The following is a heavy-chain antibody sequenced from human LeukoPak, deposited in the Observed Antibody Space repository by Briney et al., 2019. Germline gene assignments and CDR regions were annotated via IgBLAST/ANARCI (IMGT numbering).Heavy chain of an antibody. CDR3: AKDIRSVTSFFDY. V-gene: IGHV3-9*01. D-gene: IGHD4-17*01. J-gene: IGHJ4*02. CDR1: GFTFDDYA. Sequence: GRSLRLSCAASGFTFDDYAMPWVRQAPGKGLEWVSGISWNSGSIGYADSVKGRFTISRDNAKNSLYLQMNSLRAEDTALYYCAKDIRSVTSFFDYWGQGTLVTVSS. CDR2: ISWNSGSI.